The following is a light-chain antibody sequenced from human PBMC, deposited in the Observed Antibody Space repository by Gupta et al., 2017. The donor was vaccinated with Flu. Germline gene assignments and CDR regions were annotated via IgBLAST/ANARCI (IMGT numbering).Light chain of an antibody. CDR3: AAWDASLRIWV. CDR2: NNY. J-gene: IGLJ3*02. V-gene: IGLV1-44*01. CDR1: SSNIGRST. Sequence: VCISCSGSSSNIGRSTVNWWQQLPGTAPKLLIYNNYHRTSGVPDRFSGAKSGTSASLAISGLQAEDESYYYCAAWDASLRIWVFGGGTKLTVL.